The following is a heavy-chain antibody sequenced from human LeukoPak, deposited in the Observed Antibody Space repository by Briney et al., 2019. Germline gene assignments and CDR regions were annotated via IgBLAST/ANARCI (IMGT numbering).Heavy chain of an antibody. CDR1: GGSISSSSYY. Sequence: SETLSLTCTVSGGSISSSSYYWGWIRQPPGKGLEWIGSIYYSGSTYYNPSLKSRVTISVDTSKNQFSLKLSSVTAVDTAVYYCARDIRWHALGYWGQGTLVTVSS. V-gene: IGHV4-39*07. J-gene: IGHJ4*02. D-gene: IGHD4-23*01. CDR2: IYYSGST. CDR3: ARDIRWHALGY.